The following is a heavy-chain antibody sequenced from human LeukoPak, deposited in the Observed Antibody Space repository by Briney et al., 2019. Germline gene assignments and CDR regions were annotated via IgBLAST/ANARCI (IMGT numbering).Heavy chain of an antibody. CDR1: GFTFTNHA. CDR2: INAGNGNT. D-gene: IGHD3-10*01. J-gene: IGHJ4*02. Sequence: ASVKVSCKASGFTFTNHALQWVRQAPGQRLEWMGWINAGNGNTKYSQQLQGRVTMTTDTSTSTAYMELRSLRSDDTAVYYCARDTGFGPRSHYGFDYWGQGTLVTVSS. CDR3: ARDTGFGPRSHYGFDY. V-gene: IGHV1-3*01.